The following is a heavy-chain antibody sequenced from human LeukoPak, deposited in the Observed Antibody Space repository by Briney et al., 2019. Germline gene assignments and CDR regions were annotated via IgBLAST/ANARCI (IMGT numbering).Heavy chain of an antibody. CDR2: ISGSGGST. J-gene: IGHJ4*02. V-gene: IGHV3-23*01. CDR3: AKNNRRYCSGGSCALFDY. D-gene: IGHD2-15*01. CDR1: GFTFSSYA. Sequence: GGSLRLSCAASGFTFSSYAMSWVRRAPGKGLEWVSAISGSGGSTYYADSVKGRFTISRDNSKNTLYLQMNSLRAEDTAVYYCAKNNRRYCSGGSCALFDYWGQGTLVTVSS.